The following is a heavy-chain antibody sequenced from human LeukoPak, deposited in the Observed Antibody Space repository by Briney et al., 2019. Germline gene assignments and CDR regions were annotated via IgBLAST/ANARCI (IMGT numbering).Heavy chain of an antibody. V-gene: IGHV3-33*01. CDR2: IWYDGSNK. J-gene: IGHJ4*02. Sequence: GGSLRLSCAASGFTFSSYGMHWVRQAPGEGLEWVAVIWYDGSNKYYADSVKGRFTISRDNSKNTLYLQMNSLRAEDTAVYYCARGPYYDFWSGYSEYWGQGTLVTVSS. CDR3: ARGPYYDFWSGYSEY. D-gene: IGHD3-3*01. CDR1: GFTFSSYG.